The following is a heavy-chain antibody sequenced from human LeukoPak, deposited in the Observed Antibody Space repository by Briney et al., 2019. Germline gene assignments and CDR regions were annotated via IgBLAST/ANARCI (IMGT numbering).Heavy chain of an antibody. J-gene: IGHJ4*02. CDR3: ARLASGSYGPLTPFDY. Sequence: SETLSLTCTVSGGSISSYYWSWIRQPPGKGLEWIGHIYYSGSTNYNPSLKSRVTISVDTSKNQFSLRLSSVTAADTAVYYSARLASGSYGPLTPFDYWGQGTLVTVSS. CDR2: IYYSGST. V-gene: IGHV4-59*08. CDR1: GGSISSYY. D-gene: IGHD1-26*01.